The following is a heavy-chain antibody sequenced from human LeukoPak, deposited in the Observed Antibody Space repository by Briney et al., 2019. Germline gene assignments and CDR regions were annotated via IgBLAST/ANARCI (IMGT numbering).Heavy chain of an antibody. V-gene: IGHV3-23*01. CDR1: GFTFSTYA. Sequence: GGSLKLSCAASGFTFSTYAMSWVRQAPGKGLEWVSAISVSAGSTYYADSVKGRFTISRDNSKNTLYVQMNSLRAEDTAVYYCARDPLTLYDYYMDVWGKGTTVTVSS. J-gene: IGHJ6*03. CDR2: ISVSAGST. D-gene: IGHD3-9*01. CDR3: ARDPLTLYDYYMDV.